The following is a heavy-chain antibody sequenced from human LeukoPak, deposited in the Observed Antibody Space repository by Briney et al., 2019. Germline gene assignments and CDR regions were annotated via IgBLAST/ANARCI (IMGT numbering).Heavy chain of an antibody. CDR1: GGSFSGYY. J-gene: IGHJ6*03. V-gene: IGHV4-34*01. D-gene: IGHD6-13*01. CDR2: INDSEST. Sequence: SETLSLTCAVYGGSFSGYYWSWIRQPPGKGLEWIGEINDSESTNYNPSLKSRVTVSIDTSKNQFSLKLSSVTAADTAVYYCARVGSSWFGRNYYYMDVWGKGTTVTVSS. CDR3: ARVGSSWFGRNYYYMDV.